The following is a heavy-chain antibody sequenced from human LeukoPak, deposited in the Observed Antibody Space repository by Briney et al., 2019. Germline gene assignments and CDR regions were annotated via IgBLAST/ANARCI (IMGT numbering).Heavy chain of an antibody. CDR1: GFTFSSYS. Sequence: GGSLRLSCAASGFTFSSYSMNWVRQAPGKGLEWVSYISSSSSTIYYADSVKGRFTISRDNAKNSLYLQMNSLRAEDTAVYYCTRDWGSGYAYWGQGTLVTVSS. D-gene: IGHD3-16*01. CDR3: TRDWGSGYAY. J-gene: IGHJ4*02. V-gene: IGHV3-48*04. CDR2: ISSSSSTI.